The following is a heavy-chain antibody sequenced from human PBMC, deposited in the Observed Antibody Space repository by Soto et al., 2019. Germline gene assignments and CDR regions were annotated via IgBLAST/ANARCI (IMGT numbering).Heavy chain of an antibody. CDR2: IYYSGST. V-gene: IGHV4-59*01. CDR3: ARGIEYSSSSGYYYYGMDV. D-gene: IGHD6-6*01. J-gene: IGHJ6*02. CDR1: GASINDFY. Sequence: LTCTVSGASINDFYWSWIRQTPGKGLEWIGYIYYSGSTNYNPSLKSRVTISVDTSKNQFSLKLSSVTAADTAVYYCARGIEYSSSSGYYYYGMDVWGQGTTVTVSS.